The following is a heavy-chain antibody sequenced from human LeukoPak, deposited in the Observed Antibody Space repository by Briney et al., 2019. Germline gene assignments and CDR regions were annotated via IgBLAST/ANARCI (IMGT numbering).Heavy chain of an antibody. CDR1: GFTFYNYG. CDR3: ARDRTQNYYDSSGYKGALDAFDI. J-gene: IGHJ3*02. D-gene: IGHD3-22*01. Sequence: GGSLRLSCAASGFTFYNYGMSWVRQRPGKGLEWVSGINTNGGNTGYADSVKGRFTISRDNAKNSLYLQMNSLRAEDTAVYYCARDRTQNYYDSSGYKGALDAFDIWGQGTMVTVSS. V-gene: IGHV3-20*04. CDR2: INTNGGNT.